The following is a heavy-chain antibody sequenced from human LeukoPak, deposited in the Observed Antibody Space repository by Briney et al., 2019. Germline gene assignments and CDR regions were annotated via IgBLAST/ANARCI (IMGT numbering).Heavy chain of an antibody. Sequence: SETLSLTCAVSGGSISSTNWWSWVRQPPGKGLEWIGEIFHSGGTNYDPSLKSRISLSVDKSQNQFSLKLNSLTAADTAVYYCAANGYYSIDVWGKGTTVTVSS. D-gene: IGHD2-8*01. V-gene: IGHV4-4*02. CDR1: GGSISSTNW. J-gene: IGHJ6*03. CDR2: IFHSGGT. CDR3: AANGYYSIDV.